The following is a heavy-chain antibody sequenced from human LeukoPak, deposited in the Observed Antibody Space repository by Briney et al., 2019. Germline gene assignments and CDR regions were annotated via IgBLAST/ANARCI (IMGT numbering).Heavy chain of an antibody. CDR2: IYYGGST. J-gene: IGHJ2*01. Sequence: SETLSLTCTVSGGSISSYYWSWIRQPPGKGLEWIGYIYYGGSTNYNPSLKSRVTISVDTSKNQFSLKLSSVTAADTAVYYCARVASYGDYVTWYFDLWSRGTLVTVSS. CDR1: GGSISSYY. CDR3: ARVASYGDYVTWYFDL. D-gene: IGHD4-17*01. V-gene: IGHV4-59*01.